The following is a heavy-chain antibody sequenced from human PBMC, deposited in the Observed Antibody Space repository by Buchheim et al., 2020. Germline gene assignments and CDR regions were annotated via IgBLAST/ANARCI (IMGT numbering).Heavy chain of an antibody. Sequence: QVHLQEAGPGLVKPSQTLSLTCTVSGGSITTGNYYWNWIRQPPGKGLEWIGYIYYSGSTYYNPSLKSRVTISVDTSKNQFSLKLSSVTAADTAVYYCARVSSSSWQYYYYGMDVWGQGTT. CDR1: GGSITTGNYY. J-gene: IGHJ6*02. D-gene: IGHD6-13*01. CDR3: ARVSSSSWQYYYYGMDV. V-gene: IGHV4-30-4*08. CDR2: IYYSGST.